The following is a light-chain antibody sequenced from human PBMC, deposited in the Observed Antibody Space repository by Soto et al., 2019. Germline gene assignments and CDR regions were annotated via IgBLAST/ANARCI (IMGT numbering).Light chain of an antibody. CDR2: GAS. J-gene: IGKJ1*01. CDR1: QSVSSN. CDR3: QQYNNWPPWT. Sequence: EIVLTQSPATLSFSTGQTATPSFRASQSVSSNLAWYQHKPGQVPRLLIYGASTRATGIPARFSGSGSGTEFTLTISSLQSEDFAVYYCQQYNNWPPWTFGQGTKVDIK. V-gene: IGKV3-15*01.